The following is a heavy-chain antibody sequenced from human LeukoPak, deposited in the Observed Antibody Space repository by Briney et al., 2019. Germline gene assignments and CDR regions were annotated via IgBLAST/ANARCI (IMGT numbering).Heavy chain of an antibody. D-gene: IGHD6-13*01. J-gene: IGHJ6*02. CDR3: ASGIAAPGYGMDV. CDR2: IYPGDSNT. CDR1: GYSFTSYW. V-gene: IGHV5-51*01. Sequence: GESLKISCKGSGYSFTSYWIGWVRQMPGKGLEWMGIIYPGDSNTRYSPSFQGQVTISADKSISTAYLQWSSLKASDTAMYYCASGIAAPGYGMDVWGQGTTVTVSS.